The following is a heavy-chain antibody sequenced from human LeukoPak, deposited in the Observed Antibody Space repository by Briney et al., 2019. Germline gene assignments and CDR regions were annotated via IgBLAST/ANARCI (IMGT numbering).Heavy chain of an antibody. CDR1: GYTFTSYY. V-gene: IGHV1-46*01. CDR3: ARGEAGSGRTDAFDI. D-gene: IGHD3-10*01. J-gene: IGHJ3*02. CDR2: INPSGGST. Sequence: ASVKVSCKASGYTFTSYYMHWVRQAPGQGLEWMGLINPSGGSTSYAQKFQGRVTMTRDMSTSTVYMELSSLRSEDTAVYYCARGEAGSGRTDAFDIWGQGTMVTVSS.